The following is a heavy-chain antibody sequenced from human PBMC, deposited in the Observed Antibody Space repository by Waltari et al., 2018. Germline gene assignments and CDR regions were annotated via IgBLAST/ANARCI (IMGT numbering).Heavy chain of an antibody. CDR1: GYSISSGYY. Sequence: QVQLQESGPGLVKPSETLSLTCTVSGYSISSGYYWGWIRQPPGKGLEWIGSIYHSGSTYYNPSLKSRVTISVDTSKNQFSLKLSSVTAADTAVYYCARDTYYYDSSGPENFDYWGQGTLVTVSS. CDR2: IYHSGST. V-gene: IGHV4-38-2*02. J-gene: IGHJ4*02. D-gene: IGHD3-22*01. CDR3: ARDTYYYDSSGPENFDY.